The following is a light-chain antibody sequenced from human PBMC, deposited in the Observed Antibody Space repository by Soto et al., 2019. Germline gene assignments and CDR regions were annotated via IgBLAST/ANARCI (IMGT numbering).Light chain of an antibody. J-gene: IGLJ3*02. Sequence: QSALTQPDSASGSPGQSVTISCTGTSSDVGGYNYVSWYQQHPGKAPKLMIYGVSERPSGVPDRFSGSKSGYTASLTASGLQAEDEADYYCSSYAGSNNLVFGGGTKRTVL. CDR2: GVS. CDR3: SSYAGSNNLV. V-gene: IGLV2-8*01. CDR1: SSDVGGYNY.